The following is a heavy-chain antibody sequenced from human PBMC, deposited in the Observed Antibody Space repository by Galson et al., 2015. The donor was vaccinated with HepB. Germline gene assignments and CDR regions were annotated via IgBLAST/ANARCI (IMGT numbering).Heavy chain of an antibody. J-gene: IGHJ3*01. D-gene: IGHD2-8*01. CDR3: ARDRSCSNGVCKHAAFDV. Sequence: SLRLSCAASGFTFSSYWMHWVRQAPGKGLVWVSRVNADGTSTNYADSVKGRFTISRDNAKNTLYVQMNSLRAEDTAVYYCARDRSCSNGVCKHAAFDVWGQGTMVTVSS. CDR1: GFTFSSYW. CDR2: VNADGTST. V-gene: IGHV3-74*01.